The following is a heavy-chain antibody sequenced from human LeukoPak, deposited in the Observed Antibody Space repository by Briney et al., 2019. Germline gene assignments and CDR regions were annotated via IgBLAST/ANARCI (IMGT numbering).Heavy chain of an antibody. V-gene: IGHV4-31*03. J-gene: IGHJ4*02. CDR1: GGSISSSSYY. CDR2: ISYSGNT. D-gene: IGHD6-19*01. CDR3: ARGWIAVAGTPDY. Sequence: SETLSLTCTVSGGSISSSSYYWGWIRQHPGKGLEWIGYISYSGNTYYNPSLKSRAAISADTPKNQFSLKLSSTTAADTAVYYCARGWIAVAGTPDYWGQGTLVTVSS.